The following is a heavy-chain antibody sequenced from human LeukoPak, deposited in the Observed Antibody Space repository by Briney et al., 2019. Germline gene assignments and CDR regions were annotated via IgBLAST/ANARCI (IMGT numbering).Heavy chain of an antibody. J-gene: IGHJ4*02. CDR1: GFTFSSYG. CDR3: ARSEGLGYCSSTSCSIRY. V-gene: IGHV3-30*03. CDR2: ISYDGSNK. D-gene: IGHD2-2*01. Sequence: GGSLRLSCAASGFTFSSYGMHWVRQAPGKGLEWVAVISYDGSNKYYADSVKGRFTISRDNSKNTLYLQMNSLRAEDTAVYYCARSEGLGYCSSTSCSIRYWGQGTLVTVSS.